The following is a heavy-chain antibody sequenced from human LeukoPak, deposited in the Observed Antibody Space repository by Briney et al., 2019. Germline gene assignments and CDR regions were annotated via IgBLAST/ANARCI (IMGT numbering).Heavy chain of an antibody. CDR2: ITTSGGDT. D-gene: IGHD2-2*01. CDR3: ANGRYHNF. V-gene: IGHV3-23*01. Sequence: GGSLRLSCAASGFTFSSYAMSWVRQAPGKGLEWVSHITTSGGDTYYADSVRGRFTISRDNSKNTLYLQMNSLRAEDTAVYYCANGRYHNFWGRGTLVTVS. CDR1: GFTFSSYA. J-gene: IGHJ4*02.